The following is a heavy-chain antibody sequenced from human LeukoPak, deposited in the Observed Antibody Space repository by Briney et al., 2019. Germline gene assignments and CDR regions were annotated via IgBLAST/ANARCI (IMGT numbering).Heavy chain of an antibody. D-gene: IGHD6-13*01. J-gene: IGHJ1*01. Sequence: SEILSLTCTVSGGSISSYYWSWIRQPPGKGLEWIGYIYYSGSTYYNPSLKSRVTISVDTSKNQFSLKLSSVTAADTAVYYCARGGYRIAAAGTAYFQHWGQGTLVTVSS. CDR3: ARGGYRIAAAGTAYFQH. CDR2: IYYSGST. CDR1: GGSISSYY. V-gene: IGHV4-59*12.